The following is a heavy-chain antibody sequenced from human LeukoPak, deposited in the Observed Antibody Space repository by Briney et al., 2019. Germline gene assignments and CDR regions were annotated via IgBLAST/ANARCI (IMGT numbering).Heavy chain of an antibody. CDR2: INHSGST. Sequence: SETLSLTCAVYGGSFSGYYWSWIRQPPGKGLEWIREINHSGSTNYNPSLKSRVTISVDTSKNQFSLELSSVTAADTAVYYCARGIRLWMDVWGKGTTVTVSS. CDR1: GGSFSGYY. CDR3: ARGIRLWMDV. D-gene: IGHD5-12*01. J-gene: IGHJ6*04. V-gene: IGHV4-34*01.